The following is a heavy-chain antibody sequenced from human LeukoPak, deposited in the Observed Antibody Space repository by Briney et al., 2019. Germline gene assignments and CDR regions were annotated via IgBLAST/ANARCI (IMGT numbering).Heavy chain of an antibody. CDR2: VKQDGSDK. CDR1: GFTFSSYW. J-gene: IGHJ3*02. Sequence: PGGSLRLSCAASGFTFSSYWMSWVRQAPGKGLEWVASVKQDGSDKYSVDSVKGRFTISRDNAKNSLYLQMNSLRAEDTAVYYCARDLAGPPQEAFDIWGQRTMVTVSS. CDR3: ARDLAGPPQEAFDI. V-gene: IGHV3-7*01.